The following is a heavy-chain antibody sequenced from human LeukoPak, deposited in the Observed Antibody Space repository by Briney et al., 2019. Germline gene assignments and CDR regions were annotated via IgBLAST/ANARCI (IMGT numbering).Heavy chain of an antibody. CDR1: GGSISSYY. Sequence: SETLSLTCTVSGGSISSYYWSWIRQPPGKGLEWIGYIYYSGSTNYNPSLKSRVTISVDTSKNQFSLKLSSVTAVDTAVYYCARGRGYYDSSGYYFDYFDYWGQGTLVTVSS. CDR3: ARGRGYYDSSGYYFDYFDY. V-gene: IGHV4-59*01. J-gene: IGHJ4*02. D-gene: IGHD3-22*01. CDR2: IYYSGST.